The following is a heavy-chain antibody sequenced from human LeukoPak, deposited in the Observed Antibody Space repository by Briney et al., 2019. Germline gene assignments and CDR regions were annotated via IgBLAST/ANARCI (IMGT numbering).Heavy chain of an antibody. V-gene: IGHV1-8*03. CDR2: MNPNSGNT. Sequence: GASVKVSCKASGYTFTSYDINWVRQATGQGLEWMGWMNPNSGNTGYAQKFQGRVTITRNTSISTAYMELSSLRSEDTAVYYCARGFKELRSASDAFDIWGQGTMVTVSS. CDR3: ARGFKELRSASDAFDI. J-gene: IGHJ3*02. D-gene: IGHD4-23*01. CDR1: GYTFTSYD.